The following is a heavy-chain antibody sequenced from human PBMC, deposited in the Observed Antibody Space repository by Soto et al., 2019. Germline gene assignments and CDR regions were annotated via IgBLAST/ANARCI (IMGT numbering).Heavy chain of an antibody. CDR3: ARPAIAAAVSPFDY. V-gene: IGHV4-34*01. Sequence: SETLSLTCAVYGGSFSGYYWSWIRQPPGKGLEWIGEINHSGSTNYNPSLKSRVTISVDTSKSQFSLKLSSVTAADTAVYYCARPAIAAAVSPFDYWGQGTLVTVSS. CDR2: INHSGST. CDR1: GGSFSGYY. D-gene: IGHD6-13*01. J-gene: IGHJ4*02.